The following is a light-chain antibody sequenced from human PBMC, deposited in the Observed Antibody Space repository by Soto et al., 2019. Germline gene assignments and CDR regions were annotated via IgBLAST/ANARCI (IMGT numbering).Light chain of an antibody. CDR3: QQYSSYSRT. CDR1: QSISSW. Sequence: DIQMTQSRSTLSAAVGDRVTITCRASQSISSWLAWYQQKPGKAPKLLINKASSLESGVPSRFSGSGSGTDFTLTISSLQPDDYETYYCQQYSSYSRTFGQGTTVDIK. V-gene: IGKV1-5*03. J-gene: IGKJ1*01. CDR2: KAS.